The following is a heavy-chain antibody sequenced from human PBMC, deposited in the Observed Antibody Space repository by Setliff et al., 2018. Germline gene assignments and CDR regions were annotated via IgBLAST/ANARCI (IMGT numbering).Heavy chain of an antibody. CDR2: IYTSGST. CDR1: GGSISSGSYY. Sequence: PSETLSLTCTVSGGSISSGSYYWSWIRQPAGKGLEWIGRIYTSGSTNYNPSLKSRVTISVDTSKNQFSLQLSSVTSADTAIYYCTKGRVGLAARAGYWGQGTLVTVSS. D-gene: IGHD1-26*01. CDR3: TKGRVGLAARAGY. V-gene: IGHV4-61*02. J-gene: IGHJ4*02.